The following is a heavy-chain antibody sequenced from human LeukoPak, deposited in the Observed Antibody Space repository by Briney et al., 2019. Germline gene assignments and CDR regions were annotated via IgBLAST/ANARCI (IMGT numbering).Heavy chain of an antibody. V-gene: IGHV3-30*18. CDR2: ISYDGSNK. CDR3: AKDRMVRGRLYYYGMDV. D-gene: IGHD3-10*01. Sequence: PGRSLRLSCAASGFTFSSYGMHWVRQAPGKGLEWVAVISYDGSNKYYADSVKGRFTISRDNSKNTLYLQMNSLRAEDTAVYHCAKDRMVRGRLYYYGMDVWGQGTTVTVSS. J-gene: IGHJ6*02. CDR1: GFTFSSYG.